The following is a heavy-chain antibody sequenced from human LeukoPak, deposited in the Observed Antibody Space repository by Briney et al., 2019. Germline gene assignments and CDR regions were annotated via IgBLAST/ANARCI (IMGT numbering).Heavy chain of an antibody. CDR1: GFTFSNHA. CDR3: APVDDLDAFGI. D-gene: IGHD4-23*01. Sequence: GGSLRLSCVTSGFTFSNHAMHWVRQAPGKGLEWVAVISDDGNSKYYADSVKGRFAISRDNSKNTMYFQINSLRPEDTALYFCAPVDDLDAFGIWGKGTLVTVSS. V-gene: IGHV3-30*09. J-gene: IGHJ3*02. CDR2: ISDDGNSK.